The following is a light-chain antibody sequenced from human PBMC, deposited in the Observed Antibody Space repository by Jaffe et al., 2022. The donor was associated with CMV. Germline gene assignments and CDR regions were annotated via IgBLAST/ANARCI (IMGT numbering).Light chain of an antibody. V-gene: IGLV2-8*01. CDR1: SSDVRVSKS. J-gene: IGLJ2*01. CDR3: TSYAGRGNLV. CDR2: DVN. Sequence: QSALTQPPSASGSPGQSITISCTKTSSDVRVSKSVSWYQHHPGKAPKLIIYDVNERPSGVPNRFSGSKSGNTASLTVSGLQSEDEGDYYCTSYAGRGNLVFGGGTKLTVL.